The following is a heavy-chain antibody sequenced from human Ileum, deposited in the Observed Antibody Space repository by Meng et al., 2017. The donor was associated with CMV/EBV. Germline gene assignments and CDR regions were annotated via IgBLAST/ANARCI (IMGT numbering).Heavy chain of an antibody. V-gene: IGHV3-74*01. Sequence: CAASGFTFSSYWMPWVRQAPGKGLVWVSRINSDGSSTSYADSVKGRFTISRDNAKNTLYLEMNSLRADDTALYYCARVSRDSSINVDYWGQGTLVTVSS. J-gene: IGHJ4*02. CDR2: INSDGSST. CDR1: GFTFSSYW. D-gene: IGHD5-24*01. CDR3: ARVSRDSSINVDY.